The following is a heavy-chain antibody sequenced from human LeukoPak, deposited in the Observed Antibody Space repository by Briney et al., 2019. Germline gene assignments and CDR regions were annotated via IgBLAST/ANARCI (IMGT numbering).Heavy chain of an antibody. CDR3: AKGLSYSKTPRWFDP. V-gene: IGHV3-23*01. J-gene: IGHJ5*02. D-gene: IGHD4-11*01. Sequence: GGSLRLSCAASGSTFSSYAMRWVRQAPGKGLEWLSAISGSGGSTYYADSVKGRFTISRDNSKNTLYLQMNSLRAEDTAVYYCAKGLSYSKTPRWFDPWGQGTLVTVSS. CDR1: GSTFSSYA. CDR2: ISGSGGST.